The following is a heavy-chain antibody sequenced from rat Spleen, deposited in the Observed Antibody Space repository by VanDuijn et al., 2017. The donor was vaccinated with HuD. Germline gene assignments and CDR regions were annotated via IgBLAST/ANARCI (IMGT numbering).Heavy chain of an antibody. D-gene: IGHD1-2*01. Sequence: EVQLVETGGGLVHPGESLKLSCVASGFTFSSYWMFWIRQAPGEGLEWLSSISPDGGSTYYPDPMKGRFTISRDNAENTVYLQMNSLRSEDTATYFCGKDMNYFSTYPFYLMGAWGQGTSVTVSS. CDR2: ISPDGGST. CDR1: GFTFSSYW. CDR3: GKDMNYFSTYPFYLMGA. V-gene: IGHV5-58*01. J-gene: IGHJ4*01.